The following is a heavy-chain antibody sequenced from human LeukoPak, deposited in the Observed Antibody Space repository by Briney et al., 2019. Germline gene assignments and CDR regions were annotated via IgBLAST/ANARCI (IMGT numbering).Heavy chain of an antibody. V-gene: IGHV3-23*01. Sequence: GGSLRLSCAASGFTFYTYAMNWARQAPGKGLEWVSTIIGSGGNTFYADSVKGRFTISRDNSKNTLSLQLTSLRAEDTGIYFCARDGGHPLTSYYRAYWGQGTLVTVSS. J-gene: IGHJ4*02. CDR1: GFTFYTYA. D-gene: IGHD4-4*01. CDR3: ARDGGHPLTSYYRAY. CDR2: IIGSGGNT.